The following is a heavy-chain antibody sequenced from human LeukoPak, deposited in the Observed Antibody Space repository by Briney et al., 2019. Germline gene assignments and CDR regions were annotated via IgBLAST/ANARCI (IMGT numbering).Heavy chain of an antibody. Sequence: GGSLRLSCAASGFTVSSYSMNWVRQAPGKGLGWVSSISRSSSYIYYADSVKGRFTISRDNAKHSLHLQMNSLRAEDTAVYYCAKRALAARPGSNWFDPWGQGPLVTVSS. J-gene: IGHJ5*02. CDR3: AKRALAARPGSNWFDP. CDR2: ISRSSSYI. V-gene: IGHV3-21*01. D-gene: IGHD6-6*01. CDR1: GFTVSSYS.